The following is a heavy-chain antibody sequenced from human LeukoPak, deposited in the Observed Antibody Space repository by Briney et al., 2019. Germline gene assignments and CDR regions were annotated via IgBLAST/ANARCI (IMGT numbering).Heavy chain of an antibody. CDR3: TTGTWIQLWLADY. J-gene: IGHJ4*02. CDR1: GFTFSNAC. V-gene: IGHV3-15*01. D-gene: IGHD5-18*01. Sequence: GGSLRLSCAASGFTFSNACMSWVRQAPGKGLEWVGHIKGKTDGGTTDYAAPVQGRFTTSRGDSKNTLFLQMNSLKTEDTAVYYCTTGTWIQLWLADYWGQGTLVTVSS. CDR2: IKGKTDGGTT.